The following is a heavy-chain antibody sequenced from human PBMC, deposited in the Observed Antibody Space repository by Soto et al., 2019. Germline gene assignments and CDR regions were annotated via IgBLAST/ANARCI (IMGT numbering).Heavy chain of an antibody. V-gene: IGHV4-59*01. CDR2: IHYSGGS. D-gene: IGHD1-7*01. CDR3: ARGEINYVWYFDL. Sequence: PSQTLSLILAVSVVYSSSDFWSWSRQPPGKGLEWIGYIHYSGGSSYNPSLKRRVTISVDTSKNQFSLKLSSVTAADTAVYYCARGEINYVWYFDLWGRGTLVTVSS. J-gene: IGHJ2*01. CDR1: VVYSSSDF.